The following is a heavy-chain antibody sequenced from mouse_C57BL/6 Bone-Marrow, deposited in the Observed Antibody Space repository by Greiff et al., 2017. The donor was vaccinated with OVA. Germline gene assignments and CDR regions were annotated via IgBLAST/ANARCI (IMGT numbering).Heavy chain of an antibody. CDR3: ARKSKRWYFDV. Sequence: QVQLKQSGPGLVQPSQSLSITCTVSGFSLTSYGVHWVRQSPGKGLEWLGVIWSGGSTDYNAACISRLSISKDNSKSQVFFKMKSRQAYDTAIYYCARKSKRWYFDVWGTGTTVTVSS. J-gene: IGHJ1*03. CDR2: IWSGGST. V-gene: IGHV2-2*01. CDR1: GFSLTSYG. D-gene: IGHD2-5*01.